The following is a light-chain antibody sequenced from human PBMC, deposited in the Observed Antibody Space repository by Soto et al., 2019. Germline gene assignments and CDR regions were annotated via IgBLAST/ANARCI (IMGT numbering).Light chain of an antibody. CDR2: EVS. CDR3: CSYAGSSLYV. J-gene: IGLJ1*01. V-gene: IGLV2-23*02. CDR1: SSDVGSYNL. Sequence: QSALTQPASVSGSPGQSITISCTGTSSDVGSYNLVSWYQQHPGKAPKLMIYEVSKRPSGVSNRFSGSKSGNTASLTISWFQAEDEADYYCCSYAGSSLYVFGTGTNVTVL.